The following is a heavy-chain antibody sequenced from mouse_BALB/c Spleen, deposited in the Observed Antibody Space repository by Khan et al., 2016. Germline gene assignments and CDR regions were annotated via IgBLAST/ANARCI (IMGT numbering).Heavy chain of an antibody. CDR3: VRRGGDYFDY. Sequence: QVTLKESGPGILQPSQTLSLTCSFSGFSLSTSGMGVSWIRQPSGKGLEWLTHIYWDDDKRYNPSLKSRLTISKDTSSNQVFLKITSVDTADAATYFCVRRGGDYFDYWGQGTTLTVSS. CDR1: GFSLSTSGMG. J-gene: IGHJ2*01. CDR2: IYWDDDK. V-gene: IGHV8-12*01.